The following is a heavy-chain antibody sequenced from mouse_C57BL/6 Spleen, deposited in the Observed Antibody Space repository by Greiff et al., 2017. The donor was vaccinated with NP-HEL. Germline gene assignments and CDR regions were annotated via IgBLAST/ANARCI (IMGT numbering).Heavy chain of an antibody. Sequence: EVHLVESGGGLVKPGGSLKLSCAASGFTFSDYGMHWVRQAPEKGLEWVAYISSGSSTLYYADPVKGRFTISRDNAKNTLFLQMTSLRSEDTAMYDGASDGHAWFAYWGQGTLVTVAA. V-gene: IGHV5-17*01. J-gene: IGHJ3*01. CDR1: GFTFSDYG. CDR2: ISSGSSTL. CDR3: ASDGHAWFAY. D-gene: IGHD2-3*01.